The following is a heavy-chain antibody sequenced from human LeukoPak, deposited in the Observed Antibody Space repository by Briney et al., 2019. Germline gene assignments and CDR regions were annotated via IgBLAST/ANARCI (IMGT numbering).Heavy chain of an antibody. CDR3: ARESSGPTIDI. D-gene: IGHD3-22*01. Sequence: GASVKVSCKASGGTFSSYATSWVRQAPGQGLEWMGRIIPIFGIANYAQKFQGRVTITADKSTSTAYMELSSLRSEDTAVYYCARESSGPTIDIWGQGTMVTVSS. V-gene: IGHV1-69*04. CDR2: IIPIFGIA. CDR1: GGTFSSYA. J-gene: IGHJ3*02.